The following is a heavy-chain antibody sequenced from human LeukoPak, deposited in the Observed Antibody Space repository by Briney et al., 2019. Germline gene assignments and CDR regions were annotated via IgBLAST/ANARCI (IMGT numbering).Heavy chain of an antibody. Sequence: SETLSLTCTVSGYSISSGYYWSWIRQPPGKGLEWIGYLYYSGSTNYNPSLKSRVTISVDTSKNQFSLKLSSVTAADTAVYYCARVGYGSGSYGHYYYYMDVWGKGTTVTVSS. D-gene: IGHD3-10*01. CDR1: GYSISSGYY. CDR3: ARVGYGSGSYGHYYYYMDV. J-gene: IGHJ6*03. V-gene: IGHV4-61*01. CDR2: LYYSGST.